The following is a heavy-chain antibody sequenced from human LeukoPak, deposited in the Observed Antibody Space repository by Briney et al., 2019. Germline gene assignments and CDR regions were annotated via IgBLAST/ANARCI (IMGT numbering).Heavy chain of an antibody. V-gene: IGHV3-23*01. CDR2: ISGSGGST. CDR1: GFTFSSYA. Sequence: GGSLRLSCAASGFTFSSYAMSWVRQAPGKGLEWVSAISGSGGSTYYADSVKGRFTISRDNSKNTLYLQMNSLRAEDTAVYYCAKDSAVAGHLYYYYGMDVWGQGTTVTVSS. J-gene: IGHJ6*02. CDR3: AKDSAVAGHLYYYYGMDV. D-gene: IGHD6-13*01.